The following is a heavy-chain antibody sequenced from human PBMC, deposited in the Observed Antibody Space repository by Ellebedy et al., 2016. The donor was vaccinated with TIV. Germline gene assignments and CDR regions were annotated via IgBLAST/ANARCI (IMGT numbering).Heavy chain of an antibody. CDR1: GYTLTELS. V-gene: IGHV1-24*01. J-gene: IGHJ6*02. CDR2: FDPEDGET. D-gene: IGHD4-17*01. CDR3: ATALTTVTIYYYYGMDV. Sequence: AASVKVSCKVSGYTLTELSMHWVRQAPGKGLEWMGGFDPEDGETIYAQKFQGRVTMTEDTSTDTAYMELSSLRSEDTAVYYCATALTTVTIYYYYGMDVWGQGTTVTVSS.